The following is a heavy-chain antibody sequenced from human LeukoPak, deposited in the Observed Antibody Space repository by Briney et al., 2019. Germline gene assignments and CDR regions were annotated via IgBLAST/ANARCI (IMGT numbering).Heavy chain of an antibody. CDR1: GFTFSNAW. CDR2: IKQDGREK. V-gene: IGHV3-7*01. Sequence: PGESLRLSCAASGFTFSNAWMSWVRQAPGKGLEWVANIKQDGREKYYMDSVKGRFTISRDNAKNSLYLQMNSLRAEDTGVYYCARDLSGVGRGGYNLGVFYFDYWGQGTLVTVSS. J-gene: IGHJ4*02. D-gene: IGHD5-24*01. CDR3: ARDLSGVGRGGYNLGVFYFDY.